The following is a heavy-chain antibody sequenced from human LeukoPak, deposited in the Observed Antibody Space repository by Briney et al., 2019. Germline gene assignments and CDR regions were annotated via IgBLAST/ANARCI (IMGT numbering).Heavy chain of an antibody. Sequence: PGGSLRLSCAASGFTFSSYSMNWVRQAPGKGLEWVSYISSSSSTIYYADSVKGRFTISRDNAMNMLYLQMNSLRAEDTALYYCAKGYVRYSSGWSDYWGQGTLVTVSS. CDR3: AKGYVRYSSGWSDY. J-gene: IGHJ4*02. V-gene: IGHV3-48*04. CDR1: GFTFSSYS. D-gene: IGHD6-19*01. CDR2: ISSSSSTI.